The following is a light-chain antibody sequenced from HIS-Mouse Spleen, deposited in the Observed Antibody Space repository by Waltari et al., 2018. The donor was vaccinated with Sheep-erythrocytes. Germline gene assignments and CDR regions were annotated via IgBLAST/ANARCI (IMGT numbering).Light chain of an antibody. CDR3: AAWDDSLNGWV. J-gene: IGLJ3*02. V-gene: IGLV1-36*01. Sequence: QSVLTQPPSVSEAPRQRVTISCSVSSSNIGNNAINWYQQLPGKAPKPLIYYDDLLPSGVSDRFSGSTSGTSASLAVSGLESEDEADYDCAAWDDSLNGWVFGGGTKLTVL. CDR1: SSNIGNNA. CDR2: YDD.